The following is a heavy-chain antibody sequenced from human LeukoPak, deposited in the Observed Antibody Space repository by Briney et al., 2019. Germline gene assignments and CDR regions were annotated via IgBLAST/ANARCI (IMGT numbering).Heavy chain of an antibody. Sequence: GGSLRLSCAASGFTFINYAMSWVRQAPGKGLEWVSVVSGSGDTTYYADSVKGRFAISRDNSQNTVYLQMNSLRAEDTALYFCAKDISALTPHMGYQYFALWGRGTLVTVSS. CDR3: AKDISALTPHMGYQYFAL. CDR1: GFTFINYA. V-gene: IGHV3-23*01. D-gene: IGHD3-16*02. CDR2: VSGSGDTT. J-gene: IGHJ2*01.